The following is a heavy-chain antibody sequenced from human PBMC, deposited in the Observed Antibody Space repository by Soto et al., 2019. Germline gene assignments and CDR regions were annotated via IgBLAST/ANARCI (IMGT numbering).Heavy chain of an antibody. CDR3: VTARRGFLHYFDY. D-gene: IGHD1-1*01. V-gene: IGHV3-64D*08. J-gene: IGHJ4*02. CDR1: GFTFSSYA. CDR2: ISSNGGDT. Sequence: PGGSLRLSCSASGFTFSSYAMHWVRQAPGKGLEYVSAISSNGGDTYYADSVKGGFTISRDNFKNTLYLQMSSLRAEDTAVYYCVTARRGFLHYFDYWGQGTLVTVSS.